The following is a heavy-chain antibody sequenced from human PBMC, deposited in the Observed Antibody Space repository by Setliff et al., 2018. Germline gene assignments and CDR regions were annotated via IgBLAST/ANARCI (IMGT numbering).Heavy chain of an antibody. V-gene: IGHV4-39*01. Sequence: SETLSLTCTVSGDSISSGSHYWGWIRQPPGKGLEWIGRIHYRGTTYSNVSLASQLTISVDTSKNQFSLKLTSVTAADTAVYYCARTGTYRYFDSWGQGTRVTVSS. CDR3: ARTGTYRYFDS. J-gene: IGHJ4*02. D-gene: IGHD1-1*01. CDR1: GDSISSGSHY. CDR2: IHYRGTT.